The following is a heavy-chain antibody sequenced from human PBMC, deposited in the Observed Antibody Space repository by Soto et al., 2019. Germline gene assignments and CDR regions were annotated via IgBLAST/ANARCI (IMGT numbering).Heavy chain of an antibody. V-gene: IGHV3-23*01. J-gene: IGHJ4*02. CDR3: ARRGSGSYYDC. Sequence: EVKLLESRGGLVQPGGSLRLSCAASGFTFSSYAMRWVRQAPVKGLEWVSAISGSGGSTYYADSVKGRFTISRDNSKNTLYLQMNSLRAEDTAVYYCARRGSGSYYDCWGQGTLVTVSS. CDR1: GFTFSSYA. CDR2: ISGSGGST. D-gene: IGHD1-26*01.